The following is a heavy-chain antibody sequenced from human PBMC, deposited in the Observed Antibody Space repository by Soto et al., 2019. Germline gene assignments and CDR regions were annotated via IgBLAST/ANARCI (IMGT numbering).Heavy chain of an antibody. Sequence: EVQLVESGGGLVKPGGSLRLSCAASGFTFSNAWMNWVRQAPGKGLEWVGRIKSKTDGGTTDYAAPVKRRFTISRDDSKNTAYLQMNSLKTGDTAVYYCTTYRKKVVVAAIDHAIGRPHYYYYGMDVWGQGTTVTVSS. J-gene: IGHJ6*02. CDR2: IKSKTDGGTT. CDR3: TTYRKKVVVAAIDHAIGRPHYYYYGMDV. V-gene: IGHV3-15*07. D-gene: IGHD2-15*01. CDR1: GFTFSNAW.